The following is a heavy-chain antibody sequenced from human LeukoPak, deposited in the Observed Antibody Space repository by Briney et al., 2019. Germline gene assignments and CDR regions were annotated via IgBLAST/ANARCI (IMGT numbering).Heavy chain of an antibody. CDR3: AKTPSSSWLYYFDY. CDR2: IRYDGSNK. Sequence: GGSLRLPCAASGFTFSSYGMHWVRQAPGKGLEWVAFIRYDGSNKYYADSVKGRFTISRDNSKNTLYLQMNSLRAEDTAVYYCAKTPSSSWLYYFDYWGQGTLVTVSS. J-gene: IGHJ4*02. V-gene: IGHV3-30*02. D-gene: IGHD6-13*01. CDR1: GFTFSSYG.